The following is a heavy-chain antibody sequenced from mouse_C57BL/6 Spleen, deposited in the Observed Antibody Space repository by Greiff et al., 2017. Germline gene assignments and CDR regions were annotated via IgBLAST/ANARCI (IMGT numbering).Heavy chain of an antibody. CDR2: FNPVVGGT. J-gene: IGHJ2*01. Sequence: VQLQESGAELVRPGTSVKVSCKASGYAFTNYLIEWVKQRPGQGLEWIGAFNPVVGGTTYNAKFKGKATLTAAKSSSTAYRQLSSLTSEDSAVYFCARSRVLRSYVDYWGQGTTLTVSS. CDR1: GYAFTNYL. D-gene: IGHD1-1*01. CDR3: ARSRVLRSYVDY. V-gene: IGHV1-54*01.